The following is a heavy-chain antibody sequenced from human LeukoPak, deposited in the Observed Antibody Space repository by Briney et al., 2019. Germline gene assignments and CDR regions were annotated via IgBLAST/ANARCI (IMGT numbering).Heavy chain of an antibody. CDR1: GFMFNGYS. CDR3: ARGGYYDSSGYETYFQH. CDR2: ISGGSDYI. V-gene: IGHV3-21*01. J-gene: IGHJ1*01. D-gene: IGHD3-22*01. Sequence: GGSLRLSCAASGFMFNGYSMTWVRQAPGKGLEWVSYISGGSDYIYYTDSVKGRFTISRDNAKNSLFLQMNSLRAEDTAVYYCARGGYYDSSGYETYFQHWGQGTLVTVSS.